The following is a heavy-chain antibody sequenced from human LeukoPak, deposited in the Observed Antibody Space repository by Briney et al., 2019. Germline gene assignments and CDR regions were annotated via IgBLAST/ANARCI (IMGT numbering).Heavy chain of an antibody. J-gene: IGHJ4*02. D-gene: IGHD3-10*01. CDR3: ARLRATYYYGSGSYYNPH. V-gene: IGHV4-59*08. Sequence: SETLSLTCTVSGGSISSYYWSWIRQPPGKGLEWIGYIYYSGSTNYNPSLKSRVTISVDTSKNQFSLKLSSVTAADTAVYYCARLRATYYYGSGSYYNPHWGQGTLVTVSS. CDR2: IYYSGST. CDR1: GGSISSYY.